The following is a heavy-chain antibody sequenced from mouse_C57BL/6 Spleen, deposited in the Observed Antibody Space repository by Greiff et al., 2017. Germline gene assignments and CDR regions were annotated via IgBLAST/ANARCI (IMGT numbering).Heavy chain of an antibody. CDR1: GYTFTSYG. D-gene: IGHD2-4*01. CDR3: AYYDYWMAY. Sequence: QVQLQQSGAELARPGASVKLSCKASGYTFTSYGISWVKQRTGQGLEWIGEIYPRSGNTYYNEKFKGKATLTADKSSSTAYMELRSLTSEDSAVYFCAYYDYWMAYWGQGTLVTVSA. CDR2: IYPRSGNT. J-gene: IGHJ3*01. V-gene: IGHV1-81*01.